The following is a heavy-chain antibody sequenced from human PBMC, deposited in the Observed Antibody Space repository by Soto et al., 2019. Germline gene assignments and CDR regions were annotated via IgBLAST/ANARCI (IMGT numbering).Heavy chain of an antibody. D-gene: IGHD6-13*01. Sequence: SETLSLTCTVSGGSISSYYGSWIRQPPGKGLEWIGYIYYSGSTNYNPSLKSRVTISVDTSKNQFSLKLSSVTAADTAVYYCARQAAAGGHYYYYMDVWGKGTTVTVSS. V-gene: IGHV4-59*08. CDR1: GGSISSYY. CDR3: ARQAAAGGHYYYYMDV. CDR2: IYYSGST. J-gene: IGHJ6*03.